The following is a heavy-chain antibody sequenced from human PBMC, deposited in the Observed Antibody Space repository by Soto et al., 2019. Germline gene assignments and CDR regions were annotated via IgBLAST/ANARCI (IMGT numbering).Heavy chain of an antibody. CDR3: ARGESLPTRPGYYYYAMDV. CDR1: GFSLTTRGMR. D-gene: IGHD6-6*01. V-gene: IGHV2-70*04. J-gene: IGHJ6*02. CDR2: IDSDDDK. Sequence: GPTLVNPKQTLTLTCTFSGFSLTTRGMRVSWIRQPPGQALEWLARIDSDDDKFYSTSLKTRLTISKDTSKNQVVLTMTNVDPADTATYYCARGESLPTRPGYYYYAMDVWGQGTTVTVSS.